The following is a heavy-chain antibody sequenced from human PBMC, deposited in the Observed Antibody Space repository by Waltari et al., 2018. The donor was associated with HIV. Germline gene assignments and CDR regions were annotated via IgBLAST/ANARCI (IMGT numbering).Heavy chain of an antibody. V-gene: IGHV3-23*01. CDR3: AGEDDRGDFP. J-gene: IGHJ5*02. CDR2: VSESGDST. CDR1: GFTFKNYA. Sequence: ELYLLESGGGLVQPGGSLRVSWGGCGFTFKNYAVSWVRQAPGKGLEWISSVSESGDSTYYTDSVEGRFTISRDNSKNMLYLQMNGLRVEDTAVYYCAGEDDRGDFPWGQGTLVTVSA. D-gene: IGHD2-21*01.